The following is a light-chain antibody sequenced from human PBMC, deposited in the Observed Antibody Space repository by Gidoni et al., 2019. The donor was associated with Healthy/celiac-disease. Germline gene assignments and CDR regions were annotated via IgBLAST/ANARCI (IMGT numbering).Light chain of an antibody. CDR1: SSNIGSNT. CDR3: AAWDDSLNGLV. V-gene: IGLV1-44*01. Sequence: QSVLPQPPSASGTPGPGVTISCSGSSSNIGSNTVNWYKQLQGTAPKLLIYSNNQRPSGVPDRFSGSKSGTSASLAISGLQSEDEADYYCAAWDDSLNGLVFGGGTKLTVL. J-gene: IGLJ2*01. CDR2: SNN.